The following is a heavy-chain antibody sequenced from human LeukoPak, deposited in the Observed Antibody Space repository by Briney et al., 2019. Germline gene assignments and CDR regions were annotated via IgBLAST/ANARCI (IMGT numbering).Heavy chain of an antibody. CDR3: ARSPADVDTAMVTAPGY. J-gene: IGHJ4*02. Sequence: ASVKVSCKASGYTFTGYYMHWVRQAPGQGLEWMGRINPNSGGTNYAQKFQGRVTMTRDTSISTAYMELSRLRSDDTAVYYCARSPADVDTAMVTAPGYWGQGTLVTVSS. CDR1: GYTFTGYY. D-gene: IGHD5-18*01. CDR2: INPNSGGT. V-gene: IGHV1-2*06.